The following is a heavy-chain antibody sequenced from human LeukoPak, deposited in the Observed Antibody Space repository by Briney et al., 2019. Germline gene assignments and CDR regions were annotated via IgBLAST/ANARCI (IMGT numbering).Heavy chain of an antibody. V-gene: IGHV3-53*01. CDR1: GFTVSSNY. Sequence: PGGSLRLSCAASGFTVSSNYMSWVRQAPGKGLEWVSVIYSGGSTYYADSVKGRFTISRDNSKNTLYLQMNSLRAEDTAVYYCARDGYSSSWHGYYYYGMDAWGQGTTVTVSS. CDR2: IYSGGST. J-gene: IGHJ6*02. CDR3: ARDGYSSSWHGYYYYGMDA. D-gene: IGHD6-13*01.